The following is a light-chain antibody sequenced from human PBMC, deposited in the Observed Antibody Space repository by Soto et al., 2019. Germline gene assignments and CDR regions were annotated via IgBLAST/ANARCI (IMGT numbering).Light chain of an antibody. CDR2: GAS. CDR1: QSVSSSY. J-gene: IGKJ1*01. V-gene: IGKV3-20*01. CDR3: QQNGSAPRT. Sequence: EIVLTQSPGTLSLSPGERATLSCRASQSVSSSYLAWYQRKPGQAPRLLIYGASSRATGIPDRFSGGGSGTDFTLTISSLEPEDFAVYYCQQNGSAPRTFGQGTKVDIK.